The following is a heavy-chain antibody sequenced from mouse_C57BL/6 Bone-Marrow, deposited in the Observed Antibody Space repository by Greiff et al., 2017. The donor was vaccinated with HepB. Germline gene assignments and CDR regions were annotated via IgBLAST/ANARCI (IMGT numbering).Heavy chain of an antibody. V-gene: IGHV5-9*01. J-gene: IGHJ2*01. CDR2: ISGGGGNT. Sequence: EVMLVESGGGLVKPGGSLKLSCAASGFTFSSYTMSWVRQTPEKRLEWVATISGGGGNTYYPDSVKGRFTISRDNAKNTLYLQMSSLRSEDTALYYCARHFLGSSYVGYWGQGTTLTVSS. CDR3: ARHFLGSSYVGY. CDR1: GFTFSSYT. D-gene: IGHD1-1*01.